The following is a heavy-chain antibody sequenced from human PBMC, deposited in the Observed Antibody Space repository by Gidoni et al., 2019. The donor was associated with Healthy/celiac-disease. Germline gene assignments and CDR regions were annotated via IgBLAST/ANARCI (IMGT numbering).Heavy chain of an antibody. CDR2: FVPEDGET. D-gene: IGHD1-26*01. CDR1: GYTLTELS. J-gene: IGHJ1*01. CDR3: ATDPPSSGSYRAEYFQH. V-gene: IGHV1-24*01. Sequence: QVQLVQSGAEVKKPGASVKARCKVSGYTLTELSMHWVRQAPGKGLEWMGGFVPEDGETIYAQKFQGRVTMTEDTSTDTAYMELSSLRSEDTAVYYCATDPPSSGSYRAEYFQHWGQGTLVTVSS.